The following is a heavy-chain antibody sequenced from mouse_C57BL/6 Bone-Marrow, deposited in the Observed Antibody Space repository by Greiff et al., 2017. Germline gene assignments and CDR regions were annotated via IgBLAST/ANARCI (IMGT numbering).Heavy chain of an antibody. Sequence: VQLQQSGAELVKPGASVKLSCKASGYTFTEYTIHWVKQRPGQGLEWIGWFYPGSGSIKYNEKFKDKATLTADKSSSTVYMELSRLTSEDSAVYFCARHEEGLRLRGYAMDYWGQGTSVTVSS. CDR3: ARHEEGLRLRGYAMDY. CDR1: GYTFTEYT. D-gene: IGHD3-2*02. J-gene: IGHJ4*01. CDR2: FYPGSGSI. V-gene: IGHV1-62-2*01.